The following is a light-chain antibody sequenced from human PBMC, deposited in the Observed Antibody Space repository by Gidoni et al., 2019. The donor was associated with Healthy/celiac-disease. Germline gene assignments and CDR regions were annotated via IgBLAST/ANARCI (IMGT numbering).Light chain of an antibody. Sequence: GQSINISCTGTSSDVGGYNYFSLYQQHLGKAPKLMIYDVSNRPSGVSNRFSGSNSGNTASLTLSGLPAEDEAGYYCSSYPSSSLVFGGGNKLTVL. J-gene: IGLJ2*01. CDR2: DVS. CDR3: SSYPSSSLV. CDR1: SSDVGGYNY. V-gene: IGLV2-14*04.